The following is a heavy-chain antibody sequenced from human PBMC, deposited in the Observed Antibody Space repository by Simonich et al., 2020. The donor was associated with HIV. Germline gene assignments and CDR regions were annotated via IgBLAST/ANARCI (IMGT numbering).Heavy chain of an antibody. CDR1: GESLSGSY. V-gene: IGHV4-34*01. Sequence: QVQLQQWGAGLLKPSETLSLLCAVYGESLSGSYWGWVRQPPGKGLGWIGEINHRGITNYNPSLKMRVTISVDTSKNQFSLKLSSVTAADTAVYYCASCGGDCYHFDYWGQGTLVTVSS. CDR2: INHRGIT. J-gene: IGHJ4*02. CDR3: ASCGGDCYHFDY. D-gene: IGHD2-21*02.